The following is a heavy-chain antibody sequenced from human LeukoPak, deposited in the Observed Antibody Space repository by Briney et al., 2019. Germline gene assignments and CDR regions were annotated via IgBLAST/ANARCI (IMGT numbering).Heavy chain of an antibody. CDR2: IYYSGST. Sequence: PSETLSLTCTVSGGSISSYYWSWIRQPPGKGLEWIGYIYYSGSTNYNPSLKSRVTISVDTSKNQFSLKLSSVTAADTAVYYCARGNYYGSGSYYYWGQETLVTVSS. D-gene: IGHD3-10*01. V-gene: IGHV4-59*01. CDR3: ARGNYYGSGSYYY. J-gene: IGHJ4*02. CDR1: GGSISSYY.